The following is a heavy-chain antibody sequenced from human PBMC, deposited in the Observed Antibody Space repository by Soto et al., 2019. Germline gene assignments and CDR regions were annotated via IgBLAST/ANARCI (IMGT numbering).Heavy chain of an antibody. CDR3: AGGVLSGSYYNWFDP. CDR1: GYAFTGYY. CDR2: INPNSGGT. D-gene: IGHD1-26*01. V-gene: IGHV1-2*02. J-gene: IGHJ5*02. Sequence: ASVKVSCKASGYAFTGYYMHWVRQAPGQGLEWMGWINPNSGGTDYAQKFQGRVTMTRDTSISTAYMELSRLRSDDTAVYYCAGGVLSGSYYNWFDPWGQGTPVTVSS.